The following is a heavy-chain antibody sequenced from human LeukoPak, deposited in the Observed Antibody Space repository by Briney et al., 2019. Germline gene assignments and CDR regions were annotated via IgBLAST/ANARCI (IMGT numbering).Heavy chain of an antibody. V-gene: IGHV3-30*02. CDR3: AKDQCTRTSCDGYPGH. Sequence: SGGSLRLSCAASGFTLSSYGMHWVRQAPGKGLEWVAFIHFDGSTKYSGDSVKGRFTVSRDNSKNKLYLQMNSLRPEETAVYYCAKDQCTRTSCDGYPGHWGQGTLVTVSS. CDR2: IHFDGSTK. D-gene: IGHD2-2*01. CDR1: GFTLSSYG. J-gene: IGHJ4*02.